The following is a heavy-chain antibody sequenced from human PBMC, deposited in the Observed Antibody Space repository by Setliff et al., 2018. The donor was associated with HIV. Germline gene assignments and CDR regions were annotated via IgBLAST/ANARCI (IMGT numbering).Heavy chain of an antibody. D-gene: IGHD6-13*01. V-gene: IGHV4-59*11. Sequence: SETLSLTCTVSGGSISSHYWSWIRQHPGKGLEWIGYVYYSGSTNYDPSLKSRVSISVDTSKNQFSLKLSSVTAADTAVYYCARYWQQLGAYAFDIWGQGAMVTVSS. J-gene: IGHJ3*02. CDR1: GGSISSHY. CDR2: VYYSGST. CDR3: ARYWQQLGAYAFDI.